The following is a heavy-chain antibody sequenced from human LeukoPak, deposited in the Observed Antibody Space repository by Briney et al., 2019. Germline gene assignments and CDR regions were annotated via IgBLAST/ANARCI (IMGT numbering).Heavy chain of an antibody. V-gene: IGHV1-46*01. CDR2: INPSGGST. CDR1: GYTFTSYY. CDR3: ARDSDYGDYVGYFQH. J-gene: IGHJ1*01. D-gene: IGHD4-17*01. Sequence: ASVKVSCKASGYTFTSYYMHWVRQAPGQGLEWMGIINPSGGSTSYAQKFQGRVTMIRDTSTSTVYMELSSLRSEDTAVYYCARDSDYGDYVGYFQHWGQGTLVTVSS.